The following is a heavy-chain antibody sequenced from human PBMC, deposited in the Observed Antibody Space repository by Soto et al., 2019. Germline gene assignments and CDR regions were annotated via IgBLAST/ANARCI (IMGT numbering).Heavy chain of an antibody. CDR2: ISVSGGST. Sequence: GGSLRLSCAASGFTFTSYAMSWVRQAPGKGLEWVSAISVSGGSTYYADSVKGRFTISRDSSKNTLYLQMNSLRAEDTAVYYCAKSAKDGYFDYWGQGTLVTVSS. V-gene: IGHV3-23*01. J-gene: IGHJ4*02. CDR1: GFTFTSYA. CDR3: AKSAKDGYFDY.